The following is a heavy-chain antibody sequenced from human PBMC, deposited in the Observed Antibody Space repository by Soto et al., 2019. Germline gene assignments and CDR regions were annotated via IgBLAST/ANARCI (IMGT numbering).Heavy chain of an antibody. J-gene: IGHJ5*02. V-gene: IGHV1-24*01. Sequence: QVQLVQSGAEVKKPGASVKVSCKVSGFTLSKSSMHWVRQAPGKGLEWMGGFDPADPETIYAQKFQGRVTMTEDTSTDTAYMELSSLRYEDTAVYFCAIGGERYNYGIAWGQGTLVTVSS. CDR3: AIGGERYNYGIA. CDR1: GFTLSKSS. CDR2: FDPADPET. D-gene: IGHD5-18*01.